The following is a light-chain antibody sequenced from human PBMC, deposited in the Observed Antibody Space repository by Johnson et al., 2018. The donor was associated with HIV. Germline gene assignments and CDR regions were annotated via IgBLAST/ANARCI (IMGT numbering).Light chain of an antibody. CDR3: ATWDSSLRWV. CDR2: ENN. Sequence: QSVLTQPPSVSAAPGQKVTISCSGSSSNIGKNYVSWYQQFPGTAPKLLIYENNKRPSGIPERFSGSTSGTSATLGITGLQTGDEADYYCATWDSSLRWVFGTGTKVTVL. CDR1: SSNIGKNY. V-gene: IGLV1-51*02. J-gene: IGLJ1*01.